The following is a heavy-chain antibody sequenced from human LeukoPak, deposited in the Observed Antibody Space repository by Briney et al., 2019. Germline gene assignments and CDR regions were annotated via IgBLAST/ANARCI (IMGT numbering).Heavy chain of an antibody. V-gene: IGHV4-31*03. J-gene: IGHJ3*02. CDR3: ARVHQTGYSIFDI. CDR2: IYYSGST. CDR1: GGSISSGGYY. Sequence: SETLSLTCTVSGGSISSGGYYWRWIRQHPGKGLEWIGYIYYSGSTYYNPSLKSRVTISVDTSKNHFSLKLSSVTAADTAVYYCARVHQTGYSIFDIWGQGTMVTVSS. D-gene: IGHD3-9*01.